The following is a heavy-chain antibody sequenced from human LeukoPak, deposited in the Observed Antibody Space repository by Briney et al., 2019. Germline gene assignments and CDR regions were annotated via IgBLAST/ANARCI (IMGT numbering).Heavy chain of an antibody. CDR3: ARERGRVDAFDV. V-gene: IGHV3-20*04. CDR1: GFTFDDYD. D-gene: IGHD3-10*01. CDR2: INWNGVST. Sequence: SGGSLRLSCAASGFTFDDYDMSWVRQAPGKGLEWVSAINWNGVSTNYADSMKGRFTISRDNAKTSLYLQMSSLRAEDTALYYCARERGRVDAFDVWGQGTMVTVSS. J-gene: IGHJ3*01.